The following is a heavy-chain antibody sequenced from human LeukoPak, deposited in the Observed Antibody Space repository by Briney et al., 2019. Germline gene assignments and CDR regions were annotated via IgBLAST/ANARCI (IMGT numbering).Heavy chain of an antibody. V-gene: IGHV3-21*01. Sequence: GGSLRLSCAASGFTFSSYSMNWVRQAPGKGLEWVSSISSSSSYIYYADSVKGRFTISRDNAKNSLYLQMNSLRAEDTAVYYCAREKQGYSGSWYPYYGMDVWGQGTTVTVSS. CDR1: GFTFSSYS. CDR3: AREKQGYSGSWYPYYGMDV. D-gene: IGHD6-13*01. J-gene: IGHJ6*02. CDR2: ISSSSSYI.